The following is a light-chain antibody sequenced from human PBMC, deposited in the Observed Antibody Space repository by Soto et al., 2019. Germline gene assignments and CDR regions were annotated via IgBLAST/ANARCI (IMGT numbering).Light chain of an antibody. CDR2: VAS. CDR3: QQSYSTPPMYT. J-gene: IGKJ2*01. Sequence: DIQMTQSPSTLSASIGDRVTITCRASQSISKSLNWYQQKPGRAPTLLISVASTLHSGVPSRFSGSGSGTAFTLTSSSLQPEDFATYYCQQSYSTPPMYTFGQGTKLEIK. CDR1: QSISKS. V-gene: IGKV1-39*01.